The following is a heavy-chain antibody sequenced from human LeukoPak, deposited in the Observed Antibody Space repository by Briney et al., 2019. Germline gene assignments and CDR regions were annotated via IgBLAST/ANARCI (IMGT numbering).Heavy chain of an antibody. CDR1: GFTFSSYW. CDR2: INNDGSRT. J-gene: IGHJ4*02. V-gene: IGHV3-74*01. CDR3: ARAPSGGAAGNFDY. Sequence: GGSLRLSCAASGFTFSSYWMHWVRQAPGKGLVWVSRINNDGSRTNYADSVKGRFTISRDNAKNMLYLQMNSLRAEDTAVYYCARAPSGGAAGNFDYWGQGTLVTVSS. D-gene: IGHD6-13*01.